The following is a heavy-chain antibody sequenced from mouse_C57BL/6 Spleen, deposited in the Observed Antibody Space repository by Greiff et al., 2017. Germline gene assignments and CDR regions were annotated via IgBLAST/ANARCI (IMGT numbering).Heavy chain of an antibody. J-gene: IGHJ4*01. D-gene: IGHD2-4*01. V-gene: IGHV5-17*01. CDR2: ISSGSSTI. CDR1: GFTFSDYG. Sequence: EVMLVESGGGLVKPGGSLKLSCAASGFTFSDYGMHWVRQAPEKGLEWVAYISSGSSTIYYADTVKGRFTISRDNAKNTLFLQMTSLRSEDTAMYYCARQYDYDDYAMDYWGQGTSVTVSS. CDR3: ARQYDYDDYAMDY.